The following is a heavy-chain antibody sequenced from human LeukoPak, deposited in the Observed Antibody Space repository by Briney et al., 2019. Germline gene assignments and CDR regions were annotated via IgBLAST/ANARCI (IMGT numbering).Heavy chain of an antibody. V-gene: IGHV3-7*01. CDR3: ARSLKSYDFWSGHYSQTLYYSYDYMDV. CDR1: GFTFSSYW. J-gene: IGHJ6*03. CDR2: IKHDGSDK. D-gene: IGHD3-3*01. Sequence: PGGSLRLSCAASGFTFSSYWMSWVRQAPGKGLEWVGNIKHDGSDKYYAAPVRGGFTISRDNAKNSLYLQKTRLRAEDTAMYYCARSLKSYDFWSGHYSQTLYYSYDYMDVWGKGTTVTVSS.